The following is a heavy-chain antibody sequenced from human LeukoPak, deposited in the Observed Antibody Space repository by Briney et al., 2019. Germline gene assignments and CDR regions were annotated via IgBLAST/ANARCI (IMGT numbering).Heavy chain of an antibody. CDR1: GFTFSKYA. CDR3: AKDRIVLTVYAFDS. V-gene: IGHV3-23*01. CDR2: ISGSGATS. D-gene: IGHD2-8*01. Sequence: GGSLRLSCAASGFTFSKYAMNWVRQLPGKGLEWVPVISGSGATSSYADSVQGRFTISRDNSKNTVYLQMNSLRPEDTAVYYCAKDRIVLTVYAFDSWGQGSLVTVSS. J-gene: IGHJ4*02.